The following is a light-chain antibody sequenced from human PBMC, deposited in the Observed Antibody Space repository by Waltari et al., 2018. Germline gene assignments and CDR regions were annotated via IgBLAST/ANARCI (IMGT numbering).Light chain of an antibody. V-gene: IGLV2-23*01. CDR3: CSYAGNKIMI. CDR2: EAT. Sequence: QSALTQPASVSGSPGQSITISCTGTSSDVATYNLFPWYQPHPGKAPRLMIYEATERPSGVSNRFSGSKSGNTASLTISGLQAEDGADYYCCSYAGNKIMIFGGGTKLTVL. J-gene: IGLJ2*01. CDR1: SSDVATYNL.